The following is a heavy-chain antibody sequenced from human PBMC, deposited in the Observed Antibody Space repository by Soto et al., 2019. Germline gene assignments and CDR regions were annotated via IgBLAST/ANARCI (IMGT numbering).Heavy chain of an antibody. Sequence: QVQLQESGPGLVKPSETLSLTCTVSGGSISSYYWSWIRQPPGKGLEWIGYIYYSGSTNYNPSLKSRVTISVDTSKNQFSLKLSSVTAADTAVYYCAGGVTVTTRGLFDYWGQGTLVTVSS. J-gene: IGHJ4*02. CDR1: GGSISSYY. CDR3: AGGVTVTTRGLFDY. V-gene: IGHV4-59*01. D-gene: IGHD4-17*01. CDR2: IYYSGST.